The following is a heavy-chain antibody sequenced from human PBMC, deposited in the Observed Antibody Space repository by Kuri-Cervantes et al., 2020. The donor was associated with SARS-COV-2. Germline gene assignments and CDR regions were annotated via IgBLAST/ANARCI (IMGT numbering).Heavy chain of an antibody. J-gene: IGHJ6*03. V-gene: IGHV4-39*01. CDR3: ARTYGLLRYVYYMDV. CDR2: IYYSGST. CDR1: GGSISSSSYY. D-gene: IGHD3-22*01. Sequence: SETLSLTCTVSGGSISSSSYYWGWIRQPPGKGLEWIGSIYYSGSTYYNPSLKSRVTISVDTSKNQFSLKLSSVTAADTAVYYCARTYGLLRYVYYMDVWGKGTAVTVSS.